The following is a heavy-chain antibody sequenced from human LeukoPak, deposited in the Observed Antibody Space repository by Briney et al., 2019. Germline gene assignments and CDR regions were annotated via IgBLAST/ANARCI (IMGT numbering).Heavy chain of an antibody. CDR3: ATYRQVLLPFES. Sequence: GGSLRLSCAASGFTFSTFAMIWVRQPPGKGLEWGSSIFPSGGEIHYADSVRGRFTISRDNSKSTLSLQMNSLRAEDTAIYYCATYRQVLLPFESWGQGTLVTVSS. V-gene: IGHV3-23*01. CDR1: GFTFSTFA. D-gene: IGHD2-8*02. J-gene: IGHJ4*02. CDR2: IFPSGGEI.